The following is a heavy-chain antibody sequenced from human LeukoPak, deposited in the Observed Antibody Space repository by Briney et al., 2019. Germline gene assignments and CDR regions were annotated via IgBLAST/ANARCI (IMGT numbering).Heavy chain of an antibody. CDR1: GGSISSGGYY. CDR2: IYYSGST. V-gene: IGHV4-31*03. J-gene: IGHJ4*02. D-gene: IGHD3-3*01. Sequence: PSETLSLTCTVSGGSISSGGYYWSWIRQHPGKGLEWIGYIYYSGSTYYNPSLKSRVTISVDTSKNQFSLKLSSVTAADTAVYYCARAQRDFWSGYSSPIDYWGQGTLVTVSS. CDR3: ARAQRDFWSGYSSPIDY.